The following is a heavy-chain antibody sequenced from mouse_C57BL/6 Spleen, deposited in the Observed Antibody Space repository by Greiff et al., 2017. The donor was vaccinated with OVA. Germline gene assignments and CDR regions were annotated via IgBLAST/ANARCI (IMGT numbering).Heavy chain of an antibody. D-gene: IGHD2-4*01. CDR2: INYDGSST. J-gene: IGHJ4*01. CDR1: GFTFSDSY. CDR3: ARDQAAYYDCDDAMDY. V-gene: IGHV5-16*01. Sequence: EVQVVESEGGLVQPGSSMKLSCTASGFTFSDSYMAWVRQVPEKGLEWVANINYDGSSTYYLDSLKSRFIISRDNAKNILYLQMSSLKSEDTATYYCARDQAAYYDCDDAMDYWGQGTSVTVSS.